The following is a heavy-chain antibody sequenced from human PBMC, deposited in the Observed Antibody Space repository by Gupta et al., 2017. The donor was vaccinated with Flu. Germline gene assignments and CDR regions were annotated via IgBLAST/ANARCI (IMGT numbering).Heavy chain of an antibody. J-gene: IGHJ4*02. Sequence: EVQLVESGGGVVQPGGSLSLSCVASGFAFDNYAMTWVRQAPGRGLEWVSNLIDSGDNTYYAEAGKGRFTISRDNSKNTLYLQMNGLRVEDSAVYYCAKEPERSNGYYFDFWGQGTRVTVSS. V-gene: IGHV3-23*04. D-gene: IGHD4-11*01. CDR3: AKEPERSNGYYFDF. CDR1: GFAFDNYA. CDR2: LIDSGDNT.